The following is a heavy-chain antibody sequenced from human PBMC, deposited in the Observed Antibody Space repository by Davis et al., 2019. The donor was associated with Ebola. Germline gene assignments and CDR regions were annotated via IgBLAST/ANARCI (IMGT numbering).Heavy chain of an antibody. J-gene: IGHJ6*02. CDR3: AGTPYYDFWSGHYWYYGMDV. Sequence: GESLKISCAASGFTFSSYAMHWVRQAPGKGLEWVAVISYDGSNKYYADSVKGRFTISRDNSKNTLYLQMNSLRAEDTAVYYCAGTPYYDFWSGHYWYYGMDVWGQGTTVTVSS. CDR2: ISYDGSNK. D-gene: IGHD3-3*01. V-gene: IGHV3-30-3*01. CDR1: GFTFSSYA.